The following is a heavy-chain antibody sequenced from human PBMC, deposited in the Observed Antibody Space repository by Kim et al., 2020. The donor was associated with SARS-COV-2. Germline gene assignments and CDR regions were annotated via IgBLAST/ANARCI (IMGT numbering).Heavy chain of an antibody. CDR3: AKFIAAAGRFDF. J-gene: IGHJ4*02. V-gene: IGHV4-59*01. Sequence: NYTPSLKSRVTISVDTSKNQFSLKLSSVTAADTAVYYCAKFIAAAGRFDFWGQGTLVTVSS. D-gene: IGHD6-13*01.